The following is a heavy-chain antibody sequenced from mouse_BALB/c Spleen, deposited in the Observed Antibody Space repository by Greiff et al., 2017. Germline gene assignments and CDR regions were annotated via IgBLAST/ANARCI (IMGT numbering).Heavy chain of an antibody. J-gene: IGHJ3*01. Sequence: QVHVKQSGAELVRPGSSVKISCKASGYAFSSYWMNWVKQRPGQGLEWIGQIYPGDGDTNYNGKFKGKATLTEDKSSSTAYMQLSSLTSEDSAVYVCARSGGYGSLFAYWGQGTLVTVSA. CDR2: IYPGDGDT. V-gene: IGHV1-80*01. CDR1: GYAFSSYW. D-gene: IGHD1-1*01. CDR3: ARSGGYGSLFAY.